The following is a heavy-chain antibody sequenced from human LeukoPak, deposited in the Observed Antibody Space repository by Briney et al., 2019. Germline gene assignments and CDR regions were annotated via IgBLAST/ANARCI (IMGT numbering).Heavy chain of an antibody. Sequence: SETLSLTCTVSGGSISSGGYYWSWIRQHPGKGLEWIGYIYYSGSTYYNPSLKSRVTISVDTSKNQFSLKLSSVTAADTAVYYCARVNYCDSSGYYTFDYWGQGTLVTVSS. J-gene: IGHJ4*02. CDR1: GGSISSGGYY. V-gene: IGHV4-31*03. CDR2: IYYSGST. D-gene: IGHD3-22*01. CDR3: ARVNYCDSSGYYTFDY.